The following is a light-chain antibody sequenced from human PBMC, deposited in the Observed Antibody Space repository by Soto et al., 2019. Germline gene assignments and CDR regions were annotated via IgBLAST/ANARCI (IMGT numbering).Light chain of an antibody. V-gene: IGKV3-11*01. J-gene: IGKJ4*01. CDR2: GAP. Sequence: EIVMTQSSATLSVSPGERVILSCRASQSIDTDLAWFQQRPGQAPRLLIYGAPTRATGIPARFSGSGSGTDFTLTISSLEPEDFAVYYCQQRIDWPLTFGGGTKV. CDR1: QSIDTD. CDR3: QQRIDWPLT.